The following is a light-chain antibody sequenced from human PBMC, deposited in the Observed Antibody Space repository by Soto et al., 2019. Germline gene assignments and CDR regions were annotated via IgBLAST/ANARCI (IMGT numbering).Light chain of an antibody. J-gene: IGKJ1*01. CDR3: QHYNNWPRT. Sequence: EIVMTQSPATLSVSPGERATLSCRASQSVYTNLAWYQQRPGQAPRLLIYGTSTRPTGIPARFSGSGSGTEFTLTISSLQSEDFAVYYCQHYNNWPRTFGQGTTVEI. CDR1: QSVYTN. V-gene: IGKV3-15*01. CDR2: GTS.